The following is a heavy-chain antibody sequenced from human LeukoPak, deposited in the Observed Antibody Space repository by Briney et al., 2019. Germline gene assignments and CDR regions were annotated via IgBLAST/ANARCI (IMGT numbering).Heavy chain of an antibody. CDR1: GYTFTSYD. D-gene: IGHD3-9*01. Sequence: ASVKVSCKASGYTFTSYDINWVRQATGQGLEWMGWMNPNSGNTGYAQKFQDRVTMIEDTSTDTAYMELSSLRSEDTAVYFCSTGPYYDVLTGYQDDYWGQGTLVTVSS. V-gene: IGHV1-8*01. CDR3: STGPYYDVLTGYQDDY. CDR2: MNPNSGNT. J-gene: IGHJ4*02.